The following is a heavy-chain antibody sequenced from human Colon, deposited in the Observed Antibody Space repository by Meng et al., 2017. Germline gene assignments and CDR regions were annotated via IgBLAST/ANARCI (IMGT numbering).Heavy chain of an antibody. CDR2: IYQSGST. CDR3: ARGRGY. V-gene: IGHV4-38-2*02. CDR1: GYSISSGYY. Sequence: PETLSLTCSVSGYSISSGYYWGWIRQPPGKGLEWIGNIYQSGSTYYNPSLKSRVTISVDTSRNQFSLKVTSVTAADTAVYYCARGRGYWGQGTLVTVSS. J-gene: IGHJ4*02.